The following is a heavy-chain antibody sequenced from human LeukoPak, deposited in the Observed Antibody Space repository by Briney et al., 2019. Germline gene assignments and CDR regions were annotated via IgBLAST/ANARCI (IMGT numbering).Heavy chain of an antibody. CDR3: ATDRGYSGYDWGGWFDP. CDR2: FDPEDGET. V-gene: IGHV1-24*01. D-gene: IGHD5-12*01. Sequence: ASVKVSCKVSGYTLTELSMHWVRQAPGKGLEWMGGFDPEDGETIYAQKFQVRVTMTEDTSTDTAYMELSSLRSEDTAVYYCATDRGYSGYDWGGWFDPWGQGTLVTVSS. J-gene: IGHJ5*02. CDR1: GYTLTELS.